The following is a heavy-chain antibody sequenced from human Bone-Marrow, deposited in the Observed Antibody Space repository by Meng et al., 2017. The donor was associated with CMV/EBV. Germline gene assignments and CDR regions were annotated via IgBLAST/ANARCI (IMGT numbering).Heavy chain of an antibody. D-gene: IGHD4-17*01. Sequence: GESLKISCAASGFTFSSYSMNWVRQAPGKGLEWVSSISSSSSYIYYADSVKGRFTISRDNAKNSLYLQMNSLRAEDTAVYYCAKDYAVTTLIWESHWGQGTLVTVSS. J-gene: IGHJ4*02. CDR3: AKDYAVTTLIWESH. CDR1: GFTFSSYS. V-gene: IGHV3-21*01. CDR2: ISSSSSYI.